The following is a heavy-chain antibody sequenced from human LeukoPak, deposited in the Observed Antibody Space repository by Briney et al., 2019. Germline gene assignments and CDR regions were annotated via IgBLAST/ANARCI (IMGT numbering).Heavy chain of an antibody. CDR3: ARDTPRPVPRGFEY. CDR1: GYTFTGYY. CDR2: INPNSGGT. V-gene: IGHV1-2*02. Sequence: ASVKVSFKASGYTFTGYYMHWVRQAPGQGLDWMEWINPNSGGTNYAQKFQGRVTMTRETSLSTDYMELSRLRSDDTAVYYCARDTPRPVPRGFEYWGQGTLVTVYS. J-gene: IGHJ4*02.